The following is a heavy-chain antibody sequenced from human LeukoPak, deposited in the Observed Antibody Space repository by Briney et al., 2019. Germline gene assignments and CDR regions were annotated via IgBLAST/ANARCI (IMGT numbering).Heavy chain of an antibody. J-gene: IGHJ4*02. V-gene: IGHV3-23*01. CDR1: GFTFSSYA. D-gene: IGHD6-13*01. CDR3: VKGATYSSSWVRGALDY. Sequence: PGGSLRLSCAASGFTFSSYAMSWVRQAPGKGLEWVSAISGSGGSTYYADSVKGRFTISRDNSKNTLYLQMNSLRAEDTAVYYCVKGATYSSSWVRGALDYWGQGTLVTVSS. CDR2: ISGSGGST.